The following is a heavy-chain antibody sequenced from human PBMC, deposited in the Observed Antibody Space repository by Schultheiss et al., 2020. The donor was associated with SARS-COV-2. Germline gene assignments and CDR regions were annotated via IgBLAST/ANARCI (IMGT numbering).Heavy chain of an antibody. J-gene: IGHJ6*02. CDR1: GGTFSSYA. CDR2: IIPIFGTA. D-gene: IGHD7-27*01. V-gene: IGHV1-69*13. Sequence: SVKVSCKASGGTFSSYAISWVRQAPGQGLEWMGGIIPIFGTANYAQKFQGRVTITADESTKTVYMELRSLRSEDTAVYYCARGGATNWHYYYGMDVWGQGTTVTVSS. CDR3: ARGGATNWHYYYGMDV.